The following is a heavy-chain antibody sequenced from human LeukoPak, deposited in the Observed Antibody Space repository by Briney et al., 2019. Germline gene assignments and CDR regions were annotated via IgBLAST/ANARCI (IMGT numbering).Heavy chain of an antibody. D-gene: IGHD3-22*01. CDR1: GFTFSSYA. J-gene: IGHJ4*02. V-gene: IGHV3-30*01. CDR3: ARGPSGYYYYYFDY. CDR2: ISYDGSNK. Sequence: GRSLRLSCAASGFTFSSYAMHWVRQAPGKGLEWVAVISYDGSNKYYADSVKGRFTISRDNSKNTLYLQMNSLRAEDTAVYYCARGPSGYYYYYFDYWGQGTLVTVSS.